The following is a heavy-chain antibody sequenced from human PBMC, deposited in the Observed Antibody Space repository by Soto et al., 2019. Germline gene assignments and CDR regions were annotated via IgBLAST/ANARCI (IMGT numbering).Heavy chain of an antibody. Sequence: SETLSLTCAVYGGSFSGYYWSWIRQPPGKGLEWIGEINHSGSTNYNPSLKSRVTISVDTSKNQFSLKLSSVTAADTAVYYCARVLRFLEWSPIRGYYYYGMDVWGQGTTVTVSS. CDR1: GGSFSGYY. CDR2: INHSGST. CDR3: ARVLRFLEWSPIRGYYYYGMDV. V-gene: IGHV4-34*01. D-gene: IGHD3-3*01. J-gene: IGHJ6*02.